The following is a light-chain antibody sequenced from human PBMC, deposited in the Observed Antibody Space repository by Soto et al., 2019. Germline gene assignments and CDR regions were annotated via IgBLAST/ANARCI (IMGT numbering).Light chain of an antibody. Sequence: EIVLTQSPGTLSLSPGERATLSCRASQSVSTNYLAWYQQKPGQAPRLLIYHASRRATGISDRFSGSGSGTDFTLTIRRLEPEDFAVYYCQQYGSSPQTFGQGTKVDIK. CDR3: QQYGSSPQT. CDR1: QSVSTNY. J-gene: IGKJ1*01. CDR2: HAS. V-gene: IGKV3-20*01.